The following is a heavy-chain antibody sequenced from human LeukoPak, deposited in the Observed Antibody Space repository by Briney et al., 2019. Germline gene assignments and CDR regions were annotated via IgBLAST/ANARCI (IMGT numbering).Heavy chain of an antibody. CDR1: GFTFDDYA. CDR3: ATYNSISGREFQH. D-gene: IGHD3-22*01. Sequence: AGGSLRLSCAASGFTFDDYAMHWVRQAPGRGLEWVSGISWNSGSIGYADSVKGRFTISRDNAKNSLYLQMNSLRVEDTAIYYCATYNSISGREFQHWGQGTLVTVSS. J-gene: IGHJ1*01. CDR2: ISWNSGSI. V-gene: IGHV3-9*01.